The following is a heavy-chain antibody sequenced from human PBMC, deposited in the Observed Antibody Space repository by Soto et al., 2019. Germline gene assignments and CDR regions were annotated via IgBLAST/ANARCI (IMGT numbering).Heavy chain of an antibody. V-gene: IGHV4-39*01. CDR1: SVSISRYGYY. CDR3: MNYHSGWEN. J-gene: IGHJ4*02. D-gene: IGHD5-12*01. CDR2: ISHSGST. Sequence: QLQLQESGPGLVQPSETLSLTCTVSSVSISRYGYYWGWIRQPPGKGLEWIGIISHSGSTSYSPALKSRVNLSAGTSKNQFSLRLSSVTAADTAVFHCMNYHSGWENWGQGTLVTVSS.